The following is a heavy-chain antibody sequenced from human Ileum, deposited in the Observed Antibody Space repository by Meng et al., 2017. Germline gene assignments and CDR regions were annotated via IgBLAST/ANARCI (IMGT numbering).Heavy chain of an antibody. Sequence: QRQESGPRLGKPSGTLSLTCAVSGTWWSWFRQPPGKGLEWIGEIFQSGRTNYNPSLKSRVTISIDKSKSQISLQLSAVTAADTAVYSCATSNDRDVYYLGYWGQGTLVTVSS. J-gene: IGHJ4*02. CDR1: GTW. D-gene: IGHD3-22*01. CDR3: ATSNDRDVYYLGY. V-gene: IGHV4-4*02. CDR2: IFQSGRT.